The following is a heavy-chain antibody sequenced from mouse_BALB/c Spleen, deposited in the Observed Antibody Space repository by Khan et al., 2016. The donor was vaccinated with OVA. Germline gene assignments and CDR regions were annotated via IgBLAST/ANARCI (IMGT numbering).Heavy chain of an antibody. D-gene: IGHD2-14*01. J-gene: IGHJ3*01. CDR1: GYSFTLYY. CDR3: GRGYDFVAY. CDR2: VNPNTGGS. Sequence: EVQLQQSGPDLVKPGASVKISCKASGYSFTLYYMTWVKQSHGKSLEWIGRVNPNTGGSDYNLAFKGKAILTVDKSSNTAYMELHSRTSEDSAVYYCGRGYDFVAYWGQGTLVTVAA. V-gene: IGHV1-26*01.